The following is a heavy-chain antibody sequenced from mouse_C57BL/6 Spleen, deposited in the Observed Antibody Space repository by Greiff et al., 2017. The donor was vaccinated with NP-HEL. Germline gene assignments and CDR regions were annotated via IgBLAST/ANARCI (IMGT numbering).Heavy chain of an antibody. V-gene: IGHV1-4*01. CDR2: INPSSGYT. J-gene: IGHJ4*01. CDR1: GYTFTSYT. Sequence: QVQLKESGAELARPGASVKMSCKASGYTFTSYTMHWVKQRPGQGLEWIGYINPSSGYTKYNQKFKDKATLTADKSSSTAYMQLSSLTSEDSAVYYCAREGLLEAMDYWGQGTSVTVSS. CDR3: AREGLLEAMDY. D-gene: IGHD2-3*01.